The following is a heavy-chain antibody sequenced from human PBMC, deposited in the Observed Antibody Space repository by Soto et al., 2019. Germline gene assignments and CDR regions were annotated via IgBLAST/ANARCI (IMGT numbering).Heavy chain of an antibody. V-gene: IGHV3-53*01. CDR3: ARANAAADTHYYYGMYV. Sequence: EVQLVESGGGLIQPGGSLRLSCAASGFTVSSNYMSWVRQAPGKGLEWVSVIYSGGSTYYADCVKGRFTISRDNSKNTRYRQMNGLRAENTAVYYCARANAAADTHYYYGMYVSGGGTTVTVS. J-gene: IGHJ6*02. D-gene: IGHD6-13*01. CDR2: IYSGGST. CDR1: GFTVSSNY.